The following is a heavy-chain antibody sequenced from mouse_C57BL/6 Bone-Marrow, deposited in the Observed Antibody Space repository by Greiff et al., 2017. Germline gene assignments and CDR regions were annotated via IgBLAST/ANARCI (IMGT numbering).Heavy chain of an antibody. CDR1: GYTFTDYY. V-gene: IGHV1-26*01. D-gene: IGHD1-1*01. Sequence: EVQLQQSGPELVKPGASVKISCKASGYTFTDYYMNWVQQSHGKSLEWIGDINPNNGGTSYNQKFKGKATLTVDKSSSTAYMELRSLTSEDSAVYYCARDEDYYVSGYVWFAYWGQGTLVTVSA. CDR2: INPNNGGT. CDR3: ARDEDYYVSGYVWFAY. J-gene: IGHJ3*01.